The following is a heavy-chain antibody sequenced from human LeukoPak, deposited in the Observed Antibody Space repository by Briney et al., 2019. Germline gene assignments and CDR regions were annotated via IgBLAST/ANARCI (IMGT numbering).Heavy chain of an antibody. D-gene: IGHD3-22*01. Sequence: GGSLRLSCAASGFTVSSNYMSWVRQAPGKGLEWVSVIYSGGSTYYADSVKGRFTISRDNSKNTLYLQMNSLRAEDTAVYYCARDSGYYYSHFDYWGQGTLVTVSS. CDR2: IYSGGST. V-gene: IGHV3-66*01. CDR1: GFTVSSNY. CDR3: ARDSGYYYSHFDY. J-gene: IGHJ4*02.